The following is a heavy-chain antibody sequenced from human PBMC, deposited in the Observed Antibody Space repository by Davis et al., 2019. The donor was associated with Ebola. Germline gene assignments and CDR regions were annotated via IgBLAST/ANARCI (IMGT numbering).Heavy chain of an antibody. D-gene: IGHD1-26*01. CDR1: GFTFSSYW. J-gene: IGHJ4*02. V-gene: IGHV3-7*01. CDR2: IKQDGSEK. Sequence: GESLKISCAASGFTFSSYWMSWVRQAPGKGLEWVANIKQDGSEKYYVDSVKGRFTISRDTAKNSLYLQMNSLRAEDTAVYYCAVVGATVYWGQGTLVTVSS. CDR3: AVVGATVY.